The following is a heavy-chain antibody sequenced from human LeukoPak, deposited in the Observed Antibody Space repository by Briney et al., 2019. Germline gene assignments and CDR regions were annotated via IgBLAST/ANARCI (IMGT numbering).Heavy chain of an antibody. V-gene: IGHV4-4*07. D-gene: IGHD3-3*01. J-gene: IGHJ5*02. CDR1: GGSISSYY. CDR2: IYTSGST. Sequence: SETLSLTCTVSGGSISSYYWSWIRQPAGKGLEWIGRIYTSGSTNYNPSLKSRVTMSVDTSKNQFSLKLSSVTAADTAVYYCARLSIWSGKSDDTNWFDPWGQGTLVTVSS. CDR3: ARLSIWSGKSDDTNWFDP.